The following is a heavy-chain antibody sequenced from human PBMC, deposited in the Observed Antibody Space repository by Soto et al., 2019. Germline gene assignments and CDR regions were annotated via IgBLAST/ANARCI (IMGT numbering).Heavy chain of an antibody. CDR2: ISGGGDSR. CDR3: ARVTPGNNLYYFSGMDV. D-gene: IGHD1-1*01. Sequence: PGGSLRLSCAASGFTFSSYALSWVRQAPGKGLKWVSGISGGGDSRHYADSVKGRFTVSRDNSKSTLYLQMNSLRPEDTGVYYCARVTPGNNLYYFSGMDVWGQGTSVTVSS. CDR1: GFTFSSYA. J-gene: IGHJ6*02. V-gene: IGHV3-23*01.